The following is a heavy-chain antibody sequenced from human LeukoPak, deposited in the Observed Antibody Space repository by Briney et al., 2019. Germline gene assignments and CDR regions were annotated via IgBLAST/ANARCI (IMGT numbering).Heavy chain of an antibody. V-gene: IGHV4-34*01. Sequence: PSETLSLTCAVYGGSFSGYYWSWIRQPPGKGLEWIGEINRSGSTNYNPSLKSRVTISVDTSKNQFSLKLSSVTAADTAVYYCARCGTTRRPKNNYYMDVWGKGTTVTVSS. CDR3: ARCGTTRRPKNNYYMDV. CDR1: GGSFSGYY. D-gene: IGHD4-17*01. CDR2: INRSGST. J-gene: IGHJ6*03.